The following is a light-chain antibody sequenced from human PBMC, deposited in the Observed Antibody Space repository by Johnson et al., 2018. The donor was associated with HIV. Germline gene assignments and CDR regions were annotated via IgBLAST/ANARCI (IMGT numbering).Light chain of an antibody. CDR1: SSNIGSNY. CDR3: GAWDSSPSAYV. V-gene: IGLV1-51*01. CDR2: ANN. J-gene: IGLJ1*01. Sequence: QSVLTQPPSVSAAPGQKVTISCSGSSSNIGSNYVSWYQQLPGTAPRLLISANNERPSDIPDRFSGSKSGTSATLGITGLQTGDEADYYCGAWDSSPSAYVFGTGTKVTVL.